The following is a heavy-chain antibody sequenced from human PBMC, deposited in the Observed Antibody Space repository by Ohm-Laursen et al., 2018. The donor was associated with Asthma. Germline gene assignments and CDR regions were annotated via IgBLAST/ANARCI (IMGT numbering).Heavy chain of an antibody. CDR1: GGSISSYY. J-gene: IGHJ4*02. Sequence: SETLSLTCTVSGGSISSYYWSWIRPPPGKGLEWIGHIYYSGSTTYNPSLKSRVTISVDTSKNQFSLKLSSVTAADTAVYYCARENYYDSSGFDYWGQGTLVTVSS. D-gene: IGHD3-22*01. CDR3: ARENYYDSSGFDY. CDR2: IYYSGST. V-gene: IGHV4-59*12.